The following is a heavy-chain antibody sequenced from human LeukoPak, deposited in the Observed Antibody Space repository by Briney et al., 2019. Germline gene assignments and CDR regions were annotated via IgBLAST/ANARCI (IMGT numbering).Heavy chain of an antibody. V-gene: IGHV1-8*02. CDR1: GYTFTNYF. D-gene: IGHD5-12*01. J-gene: IGHJ5*02. CDR3: ATTLRNKPP. CDR2: MNPNTGNT. Sequence: GASVKVSCKASGYTFTNYFMHWVRQAPGQGLEWIGYMNPNTGNTGYAQKFQGRVTMTRDTSISTAHMELSSLTSEDTAVYYCATTLRNKPPWGQGTLVTVSS.